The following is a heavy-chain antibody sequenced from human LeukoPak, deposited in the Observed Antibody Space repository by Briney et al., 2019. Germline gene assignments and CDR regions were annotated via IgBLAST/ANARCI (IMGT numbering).Heavy chain of an antibody. CDR2: IYHSGST. CDR3: ARVRSPESNYYYYGMDV. Sequence: SETLSLTCAVSGGSISSSNWWSWVRQPPGKGLEWIGEIYHSGSTNYNPSLKSRVTISVDKSKNQFSLKLSSVTAADTAVYYCARVRSPESNYYYYGMDVWGQGTTVTVSS. V-gene: IGHV4-4*02. CDR1: GGSISSSNW. J-gene: IGHJ6*02. D-gene: IGHD2-15*01.